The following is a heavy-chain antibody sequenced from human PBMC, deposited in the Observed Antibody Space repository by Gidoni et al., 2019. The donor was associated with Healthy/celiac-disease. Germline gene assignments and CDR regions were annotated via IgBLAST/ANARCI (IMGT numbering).Heavy chain of an antibody. CDR3: AKWGRLAGFDY. CDR2: ISYDGSNK. Sequence: QVQLVESGGGVVQHGRSLRLSCAASGFTFSSYGMSSVRQAPGKGLEWVAVISYDGSNKYYADSVKGRFTISRENSKNTLYLQMNSLRAEDTAVYYCAKWGRLAGFDYWGQGTLVTVSS. J-gene: IGHJ4*02. V-gene: IGHV3-30*18. CDR1: GFTFSSYG. D-gene: IGHD3-16*01.